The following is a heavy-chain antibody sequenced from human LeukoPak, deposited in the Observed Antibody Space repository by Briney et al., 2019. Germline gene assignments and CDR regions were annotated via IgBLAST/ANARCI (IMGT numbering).Heavy chain of an antibody. CDR1: GYHFTTYW. CDR3: ARQDHTGSAFDI. D-gene: IGHD1-14*01. CDR2: IFPGDSDT. V-gene: IGHV5-51*01. Sequence: PGGALQISCQGSGYHFTTYWIGGVRQMPGKGVEGMGIIFPGDSDTRYSPSFQGQVTISADKSISTAYLQWSSLKASDTAMYYCARQDHTGSAFDIWGQGTMVTVSS. J-gene: IGHJ3*02.